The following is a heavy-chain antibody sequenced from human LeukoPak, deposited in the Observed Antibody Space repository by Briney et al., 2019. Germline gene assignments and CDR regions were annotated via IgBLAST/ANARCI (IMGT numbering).Heavy chain of an antibody. V-gene: IGHV4-4*07. CDR2: IYTSGST. Sequence: SETLSLTCTVSGGSISTYYRNWIRQPAGKGLEWIGRIYTSGSTSYNPSLKSRVTMSVDTSKNQFSLKLSSVTAADTAVYYCARRDYYGSGNQLGAFDIWGQGTMVTVSS. J-gene: IGHJ3*02. CDR3: ARRDYYGSGNQLGAFDI. CDR1: GGSISTYY. D-gene: IGHD3-10*01.